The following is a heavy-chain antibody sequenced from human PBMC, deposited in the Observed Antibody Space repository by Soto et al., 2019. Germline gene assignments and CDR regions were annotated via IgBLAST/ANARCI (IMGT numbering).Heavy chain of an antibody. CDR3: ARRVGTRTDDWFDP. D-gene: IGHD2-8*01. Sequence: SETLSLTCTVSGGSISSYYWSWIRQPPGKGLEWIGYIYYSGSTNYNPSLKSRVTISVDTSKNQFSLKLSSVTAADTAVYYCARRVGTRTDDWFDPWGQGTLVTVSS. CDR1: GGSISSYY. CDR2: IYYSGST. J-gene: IGHJ5*02. V-gene: IGHV4-59*08.